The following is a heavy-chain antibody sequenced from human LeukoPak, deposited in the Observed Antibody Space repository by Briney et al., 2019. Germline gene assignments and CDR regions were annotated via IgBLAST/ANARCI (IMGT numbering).Heavy chain of an antibody. Sequence: GASVKVSCKASGGTFSSYAISCVRQAPGQGLEWMGGIIPIFGTANYAQKFQGRVTITADESTGTAYMELSSLRSEDTAVYYCARYDFWSGYSLFDYWGQGTLVTVSS. CDR3: ARYDFWSGYSLFDY. J-gene: IGHJ4*02. V-gene: IGHV1-69*13. D-gene: IGHD3-3*01. CDR1: GGTFSSYA. CDR2: IIPIFGTA.